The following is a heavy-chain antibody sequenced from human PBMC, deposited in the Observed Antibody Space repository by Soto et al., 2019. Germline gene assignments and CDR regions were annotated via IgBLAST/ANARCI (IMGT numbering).Heavy chain of an antibody. CDR1: GYSFTSYW. D-gene: IGHD5-18*01. J-gene: IGHJ4*02. CDR3: ARDKAGYSYGSHFDY. V-gene: IGHV5-51*01. Sequence: PGESLKISCKGSGYSFTSYWIGWVRQMPGKGLEWMGIIYPGDSDTRYSPSFQGQVTISADKSISTAYLQWSSLKASDTAMYYCARDKAGYSYGSHFDYWRQGTLVTVSS. CDR2: IYPGDSDT.